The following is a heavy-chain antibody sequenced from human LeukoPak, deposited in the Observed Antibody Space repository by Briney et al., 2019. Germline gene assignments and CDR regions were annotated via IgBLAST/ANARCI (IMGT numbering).Heavy chain of an antibody. D-gene: IGHD3-16*01. CDR2: INGIGSSS. V-gene: IGHV3-74*01. J-gene: IGHJ4*02. Sequence: PGGSLRLSCAASGFTFRSYAMNWVRQAPGKGLVWVSRINGIGSSSNYADSVKGRFIISRDNARNTLYLQMNSLRAEDTALYYCARTSPTSHFDFWGQGTLVTVSS. CDR1: GFTFRSYA. CDR3: ARTSPTSHFDF.